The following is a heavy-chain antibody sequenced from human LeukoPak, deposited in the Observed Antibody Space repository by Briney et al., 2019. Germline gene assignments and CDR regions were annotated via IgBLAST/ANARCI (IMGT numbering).Heavy chain of an antibody. Sequence: SETLSLTCTVSGGSISSYYWSWIRQPPGKGLEWIGHIYYSGSTNYNPSLKSRVTISVDTSKNQFSLKLSSVTAADTAVYYCAREGTTLTHDDAFDIWGQGTMVTVSS. V-gene: IGHV4-59*01. J-gene: IGHJ3*02. CDR2: IYYSGST. D-gene: IGHD4-17*01. CDR1: GGSISSYY. CDR3: AREGTTLTHDDAFDI.